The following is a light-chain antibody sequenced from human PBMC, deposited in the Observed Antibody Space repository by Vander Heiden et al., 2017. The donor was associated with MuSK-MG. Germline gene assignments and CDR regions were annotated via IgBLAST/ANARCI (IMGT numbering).Light chain of an antibody. J-gene: IGLJ2*01. CDR2: HDS. Sequence: SYELTQAPSVSVSPGQTARIPCSGDELGDKYVSWYQQKPGQSPVLVMYHDSKRPSGIPQRFSGSNSGNTATLTISGTQAMDEADYYCQAWDSSIVVFGGGTKLTVL. V-gene: IGLV3-1*01. CDR1: ELGDKY. CDR3: QAWDSSIVV.